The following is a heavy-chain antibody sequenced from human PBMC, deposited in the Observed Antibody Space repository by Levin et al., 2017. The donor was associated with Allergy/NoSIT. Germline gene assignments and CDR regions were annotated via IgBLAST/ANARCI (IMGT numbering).Heavy chain of an antibody. CDR1: GFAFSSYG. CDR2: ISDDGSKK. Sequence: GESLKISCALSGFAFSSYGMHWVRQAPGKGLEWVAGISDDGSKKYYADSVKGRFTISRDNFKNTLYLQMNSLRVEDTAVYYCAKVRRELVIATDAFDIWGPGTMVTVSS. D-gene: IGHD3-9*01. V-gene: IGHV3-30*18. CDR3: AKVRRELVIATDAFDI. J-gene: IGHJ3*02.